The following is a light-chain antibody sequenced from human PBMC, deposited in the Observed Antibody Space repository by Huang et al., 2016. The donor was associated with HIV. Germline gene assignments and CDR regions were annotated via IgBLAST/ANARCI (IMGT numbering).Light chain of an antibody. CDR2: KAS. CDR3: QYYNSYSWV. V-gene: IGKV1-5*03. J-gene: IGKJ1*01. CDR1: QRVGDR. Sequence: DIQMTQSPSTLSASVGDRVTITGRASQRVGDRLAWYQQKSGKAPTFLIYKASSLEAGVPSRFSGSGSGTEFTLTISSLQPDDFASYYCQYYNSYSWVFGQGTKVEIK.